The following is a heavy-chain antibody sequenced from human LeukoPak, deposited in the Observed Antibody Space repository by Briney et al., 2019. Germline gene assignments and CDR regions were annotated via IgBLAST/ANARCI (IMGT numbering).Heavy chain of an antibody. CDR1: GFTFSNYG. J-gene: IGHJ6*03. CDR2: ISGSGTYI. Sequence: PGGSLRLSCAASGFTFSNYGMTWVRQAPGKGLEWVSAISGSGTYIHYADSVKGRFTISRDNSENTLYLQMNSLRVEDTAVYYCAKVPYENYYYMDVWGKGTTVSVSS. D-gene: IGHD3-22*01. V-gene: IGHV3-23*01. CDR3: AKVPYENYYYMDV.